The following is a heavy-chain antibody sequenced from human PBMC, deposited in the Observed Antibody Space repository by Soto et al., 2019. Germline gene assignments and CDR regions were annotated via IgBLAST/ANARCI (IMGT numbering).Heavy chain of an antibody. V-gene: IGHV3-53*01. Sequence: GGSLRLSCAASGISVGTNYLAWVRQAPGKGLEWVSFIYSDGTTYYADSVKGRFTISRDTSNNTLYLQMNSLRAEDTAVYYCARGASSFDNWGQGTLVTVSS. CDR2: IYSDGTT. CDR1: GISVGTNY. CDR3: ARGASSFDN. J-gene: IGHJ4*02.